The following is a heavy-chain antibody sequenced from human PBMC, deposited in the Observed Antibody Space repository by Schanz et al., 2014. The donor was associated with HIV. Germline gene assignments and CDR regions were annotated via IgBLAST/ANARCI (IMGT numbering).Heavy chain of an antibody. CDR1: GFTFSSYG. V-gene: IGHV3-30*18. CDR3: AKDRNYYDNRYLGKGNYYYYYGMDV. D-gene: IGHD3-22*01. J-gene: IGHJ6*02. Sequence: QVQLVASGGGLEQPGGSLRLSCAASGFTFSSYGMYWVRQAPGKGLEWVAVISHDGRNKLYADSVKGRFTISRDNSKNTMYLKMNSLRVDDTAVYYCAKDRNYYDNRYLGKGNYYYYYGMDVWGQGTTVTVSS. CDR2: ISHDGRNK.